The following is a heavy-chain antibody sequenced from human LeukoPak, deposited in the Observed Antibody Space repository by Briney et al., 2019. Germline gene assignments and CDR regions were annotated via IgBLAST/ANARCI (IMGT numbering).Heavy chain of an antibody. CDR2: ISSSGSTI. J-gene: IGHJ6*03. D-gene: IGHD2-15*01. V-gene: IGHV3-48*03. CDR1: GFTFSSYE. CDR3: AKNGDRGAYCTGGTCYPYFYYYMDV. Sequence: PGGSLRLSCAASGFTFSSYEMNWVRQAPGKGLEWVSYISSSGSTIYYADSVEGRFTISRDNSKNTLYLQMNSLRAEDTAIYYCAKNGDRGAYCTGGTCYPYFYYYMDVWGKGTTVTI.